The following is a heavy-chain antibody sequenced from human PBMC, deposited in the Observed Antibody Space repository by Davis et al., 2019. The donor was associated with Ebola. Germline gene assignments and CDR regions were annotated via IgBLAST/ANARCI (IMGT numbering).Heavy chain of an antibody. CDR3: ARDGSVAAIELDY. J-gene: IGHJ4*02. D-gene: IGHD2-2*02. CDR2: INPNSGDT. Sequence: AASVQVSCKASGYTFTSYGISWVRQAPGQGLEWMGRINPNSGDTNYAQKFQGRVTMARDTSISTVYMELSSLRSDDTAVYYCARDGSVAAIELDYWGQGTLVTVSS. V-gene: IGHV1-2*06. CDR1: GYTFTSYG.